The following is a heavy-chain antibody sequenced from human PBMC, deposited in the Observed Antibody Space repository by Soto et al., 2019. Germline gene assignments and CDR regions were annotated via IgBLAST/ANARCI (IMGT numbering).Heavy chain of an antibody. CDR2: IYYSGST. V-gene: IGHV4-59*01. Sequence: SETLSLTCTVSGGSMTQYYWSWIRQPPGKGLEWIGYIYYSGSTNYNPSLKGRVTMSVDTSKNQFSLELTSVTAADTAMYFCAKYRRTDAEGYTFDYWGQGALVTVSS. D-gene: IGHD2-15*01. CDR1: GGSMTQYY. J-gene: IGHJ4*02. CDR3: AKYRRTDAEGYTFDY.